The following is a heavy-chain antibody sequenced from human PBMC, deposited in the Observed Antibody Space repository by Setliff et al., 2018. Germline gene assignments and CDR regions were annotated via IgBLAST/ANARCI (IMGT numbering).Heavy chain of an antibody. J-gene: IGHJ6*03. CDR3: ARGVYEYSYGYRGHYYYYMDV. CDR1: GYTFTGYA. D-gene: IGHD3-16*01. V-gene: IGHV7-4-1*02. CDR2: INTNTGNP. Sequence: GASVKVSCKASGYTFTGYAINWVRQAPGQGLEYLGWINTNTGNPTYVQGFTGRFVFSLVTSVSTAYLQISSLKAEDTAVYYCARGVYEYSYGYRGHYYYYMDVWGKGATVTVSS.